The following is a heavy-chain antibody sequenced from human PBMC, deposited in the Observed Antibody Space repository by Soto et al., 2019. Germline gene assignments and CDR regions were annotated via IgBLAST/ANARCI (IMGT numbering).Heavy chain of an antibody. J-gene: IGHJ6*02. CDR3: AKRLEMATSWDYYSYGMDV. CDR1: GYTFTSYD. D-gene: IGHD5-12*01. Sequence: QVQLVQSGAEVKKPGASVKVSCKASGYTFTSYDINWVRQATGQGLEWMGWMNPNSGNTGYAQKFQGRVTMTRNTSIITAYMELSSLRSEHTAVYYCAKRLEMATSWDYYSYGMDVWGQGTKVSVSS. V-gene: IGHV1-8*01. CDR2: MNPNSGNT.